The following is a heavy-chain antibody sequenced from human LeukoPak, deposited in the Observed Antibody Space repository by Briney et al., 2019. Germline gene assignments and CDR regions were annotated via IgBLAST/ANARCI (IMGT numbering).Heavy chain of an antibody. CDR3: AKGHWGYWNFFDL. CDR2: ISWNSGSI. J-gene: IGHJ4*02. CDR1: GLTFDYYA. V-gene: IGHV3-9*01. D-gene: IGHD1-7*01. Sequence: GGSLRLSCAGSGLTFDYYAMHWVRQPPGKGLEWVSGISWNSGSIDYAVSVKGRFTISRDNAKNSLFLQMNSLTPDDPGFYYWAKGHWGYWNFFDLGGQGTLAHGSS.